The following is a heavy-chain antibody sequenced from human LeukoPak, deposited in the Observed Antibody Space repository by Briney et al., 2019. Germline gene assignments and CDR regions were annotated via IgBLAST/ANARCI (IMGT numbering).Heavy chain of an antibody. V-gene: IGHV4-61*02. CDR3: ARGPGVAVASWFDP. Sequence: SETLSLTCTVSGGSISSGSYYWSWIRQPAGKGLEWIGRIYTSGSTNYNPSLKSRVTISVDTSKNQFSLKLSSVTAADTAVYYCARGPGVAVASWFDPWGQGTLVTVSS. J-gene: IGHJ5*02. D-gene: IGHD6-19*01. CDR1: GGSISSGSYY. CDR2: IYTSGST.